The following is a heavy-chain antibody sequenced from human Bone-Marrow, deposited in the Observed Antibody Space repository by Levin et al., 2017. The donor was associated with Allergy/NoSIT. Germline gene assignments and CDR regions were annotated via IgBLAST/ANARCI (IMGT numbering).Heavy chain of an antibody. J-gene: IGHJ6*02. CDR3: VKEQGSYDFHHYGMDV. CDR2: ISYDGNKQ. Sequence: GGSLRLSCAASGFTFSSYGMDWVRQAPGKGLEWVALISYDGNKQYYVDSVKGRFTISRDNSKNTVYLQMSSLRADDTAVYYCVKEQGSYDFHHYGMDVWGQGTTVTVSS. CDR1: GFTFSSYG. V-gene: IGHV3-30*18. D-gene: IGHD3-10*01.